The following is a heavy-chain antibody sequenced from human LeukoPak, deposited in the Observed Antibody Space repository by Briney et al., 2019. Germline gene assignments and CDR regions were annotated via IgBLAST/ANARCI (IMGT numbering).Heavy chain of an antibody. D-gene: IGHD3-10*01. CDR1: GYTFTGYY. CDR3: ARGELLWFGELFSWFDP. V-gene: IGHV1-2*02. CDR2: INPNSGGT. Sequence: GASVKVSCKASGYTFTGYYMHWVRQAPGQGLEWMGWINPNSGGTNYAQKFQGRVTMTRDTSISTAHMELSRLRSDDTAVYYCARGELLWFGELFSWFDPWGQGTLVTVSS. J-gene: IGHJ5*02.